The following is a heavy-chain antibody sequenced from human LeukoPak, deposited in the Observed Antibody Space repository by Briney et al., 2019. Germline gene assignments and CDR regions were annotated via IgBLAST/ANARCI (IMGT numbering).Heavy chain of an antibody. D-gene: IGHD4-17*01. J-gene: IGHJ2*01. CDR3: ARGAGDYYWSFDI. Sequence: ASVKVSCKASGGTFNSYGISWVRQAPGQGLEWMGWIRVYNGNTEYAQKLQGRVTMTTDTSTSTAYMELRSLRSDDTAVYYCARGAGDYYWSFDIWGRGTLVTVSS. CDR2: IRVYNGNT. V-gene: IGHV1-18*01. CDR1: GGTFNSYG.